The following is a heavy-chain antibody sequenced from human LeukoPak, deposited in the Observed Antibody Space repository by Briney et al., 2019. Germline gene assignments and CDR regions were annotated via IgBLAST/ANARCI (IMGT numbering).Heavy chain of an antibody. CDR3: ARDKYYYDSSGYSKYYYYYMDV. V-gene: IGHV1-69*06. Sequence: GASVKVSCKASGGTFSDYAISWVRQAPGQGLEWMGGIIPIFGTANYAQKFQGRVTITADKSTSTAYMELSSLRSEDTAVYYCARDKYYYDSSGYSKYYYYYMDVWGKGTTVTVSS. CDR2: IIPIFGTA. J-gene: IGHJ6*03. D-gene: IGHD3-22*01. CDR1: GGTFSDYA.